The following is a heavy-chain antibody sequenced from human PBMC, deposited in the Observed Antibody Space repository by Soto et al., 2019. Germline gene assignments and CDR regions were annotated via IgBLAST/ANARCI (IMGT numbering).Heavy chain of an antibody. D-gene: IGHD6-13*01. CDR1: GGSISSSNW. CDR2: IYHSGST. Sequence: QVQLQESGPGLVKPSGTLSLTCAVSGGSISSSNWWSWVRQPPGKGLEWIGEIYHSGSTNYNPSLQSRVTLSVDKSKNQFSLKLTSVTAADTAVYYCARVFTPNIAAAGTFDYWGQGTLVTVSS. V-gene: IGHV4-4*02. J-gene: IGHJ4*02. CDR3: ARVFTPNIAAAGTFDY.